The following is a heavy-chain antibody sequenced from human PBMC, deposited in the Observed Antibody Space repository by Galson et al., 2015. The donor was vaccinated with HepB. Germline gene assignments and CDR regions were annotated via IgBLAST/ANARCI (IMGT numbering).Heavy chain of an antibody. CDR3: ARDSEPTVTTLGTFDY. J-gene: IGHJ4*02. CDR2: ISYDGSNK. V-gene: IGHV3-30*04. CDR1: GFTFSSYA. Sequence: SLRLYCAASGFTFSSYAMHWVRQAPGKGLEWVAVISYDGSNKYYADSVKGRFTISRDNSKNTLYLQMNSLRAEDTAVYYCARDSEPTVTTLGTFDYWGQGTLVTVSS. D-gene: IGHD4-17*01.